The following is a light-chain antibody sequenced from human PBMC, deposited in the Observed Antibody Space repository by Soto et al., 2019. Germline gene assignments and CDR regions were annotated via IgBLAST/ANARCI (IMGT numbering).Light chain of an antibody. CDR1: SSDVGGYNS. CDR3: SSYAGSKNNGV. J-gene: IGLJ2*01. Sequence: QSALTQPPSASGSPGQSVTISCTGTSSDVGGYNSVSWYQQHPGKAPKLMIYEVSKRPSGVPDRFSGSKSGNTGSLTVSGLQAEDEADYYCSSYAGSKNNGVFGGGTKLTVL. V-gene: IGLV2-8*01. CDR2: EVS.